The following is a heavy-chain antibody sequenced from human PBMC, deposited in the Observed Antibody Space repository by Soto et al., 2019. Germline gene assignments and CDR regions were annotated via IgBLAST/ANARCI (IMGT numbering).Heavy chain of an antibody. CDR3: ARSEPHYVWGSYRYSGGFDP. CDR2: INHSGST. CDR1: GGSFSGYY. D-gene: IGHD3-16*02. J-gene: IGHJ5*02. Sequence: LSLTCAVYGGSFSGYYWSWIRQPPGKGLEWIGEINHSGSTNYNPSLKSRVTISVDTSKNQFSLKLSSVTAADTAVYYCARSEPHYVWGSYRYSGGFDPWGQGTLVTVSS. V-gene: IGHV4-34*01.